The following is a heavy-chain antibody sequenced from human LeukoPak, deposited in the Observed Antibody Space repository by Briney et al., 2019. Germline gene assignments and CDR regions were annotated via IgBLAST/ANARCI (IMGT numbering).Heavy chain of an antibody. D-gene: IGHD3-3*01. J-gene: IGHJ4*02. V-gene: IGHV3-23*01. CDR3: AKDPGWGGGITIFGVVTVGRIDY. Sequence: PGGSLRLSCAASGFTFSSYAMSWVRQAPGKGLEWVSAISGSGGSTYYADSVKGRFTISRDNSKNTLYLQMNSLRAEDTAVYYCAKDPGWGGGITIFGVVTVGRIDYWGQGTLVTVSS. CDR1: GFTFSSYA. CDR2: ISGSGGST.